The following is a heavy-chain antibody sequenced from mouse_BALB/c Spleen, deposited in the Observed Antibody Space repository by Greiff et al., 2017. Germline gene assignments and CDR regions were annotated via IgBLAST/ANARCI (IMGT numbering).Heavy chain of an antibody. J-gene: IGHJ3*01. Sequence: LKESGPQLVRPGASVKISCKASGYSFTSYWMHWVKQRPGQGLEWIGMIDPSDSETRLNQKFKDKATLTVDKSSSTAYMQLSSPTSEDSAVYYCANAYLAYWGQGTLVTVSA. CDR1: GYSFTSYW. V-gene: IGHV1-74*04. D-gene: IGHD5-1*01. CDR2: IDPSDSET. CDR3: ANAYLAY.